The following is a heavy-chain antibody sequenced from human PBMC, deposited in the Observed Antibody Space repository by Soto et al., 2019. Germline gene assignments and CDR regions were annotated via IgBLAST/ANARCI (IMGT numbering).Heavy chain of an antibody. CDR2: ISYDGSDK. J-gene: IGHJ6*02. V-gene: IGHV3-30-3*01. CDR3: PRRAYHSYYAIDV. D-gene: IGHD3-22*01. CDR1: GFTYSDFA. Sequence: QVQLVESGGGVVQPGRSLSLSCAASGFTYSDFALHWVRQAPGKGLEWVAFISYDGSDKYYTDSVKGRFSTSRAYSKDTLYLPINTLRPDDTAVYYCPRRAYHSYYAIDVWGQGTTVTVSS.